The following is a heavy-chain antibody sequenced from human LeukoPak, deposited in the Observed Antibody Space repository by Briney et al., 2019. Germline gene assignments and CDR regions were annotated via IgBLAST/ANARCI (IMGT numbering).Heavy chain of an antibody. Sequence: GRSLRLSCAASGFTFHDYAMHWVRQAPGKGLEWVSGISWNSGIIGYADSVKGRFTISRDNAKNSLYLQMNSLRAEDTAVYYCARGSIAVAGTLGYWGQGTLVTVSS. CDR3: ARGSIAVAGTLGY. V-gene: IGHV3-9*01. CDR1: GFTFHDYA. CDR2: ISWNSGII. D-gene: IGHD6-19*01. J-gene: IGHJ4*02.